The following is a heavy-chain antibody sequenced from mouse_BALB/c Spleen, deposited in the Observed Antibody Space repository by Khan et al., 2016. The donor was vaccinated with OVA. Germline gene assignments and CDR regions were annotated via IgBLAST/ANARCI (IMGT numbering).Heavy chain of an antibody. CDR1: GYTFINYW. V-gene: IGHV1-7*01. D-gene: IGHD1-1*01. CDR3: ARRGRRWKVGY. J-gene: IGHJ2*01. Sequence: QIQLVQSGAELAKPGASVKMSCKASGYTFINYWILWIKQRPGQGLEWIGYINPSTGYTEYNQNFKDKATLTADISSSPAYMQLSNLTSENSAVEYCARRGRRWKVGYWGQGTTLTVSS. CDR2: INPSTGYT.